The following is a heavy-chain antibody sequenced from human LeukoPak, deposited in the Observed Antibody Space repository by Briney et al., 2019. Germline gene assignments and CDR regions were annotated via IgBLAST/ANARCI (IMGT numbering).Heavy chain of an antibody. CDR2: IYYSGST. D-gene: IGHD3-22*01. CDR3: ARGDLKVVYDSRSGFDY. Sequence: PSETLSLTCTVSGGSISSYYWSWIRQPPGKGLEWIGYIYYSGSTNYNPSLKSRVTISVDTSKNQFSLKLSSVTAADTVVYYCARGDLKVVYDSRSGFDYWGQGTLVTVSS. J-gene: IGHJ4*02. V-gene: IGHV4-59*01. CDR1: GGSISSYY.